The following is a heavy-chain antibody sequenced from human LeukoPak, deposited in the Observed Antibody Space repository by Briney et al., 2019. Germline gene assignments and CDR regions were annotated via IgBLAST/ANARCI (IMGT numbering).Heavy chain of an antibody. Sequence: ASVKVSCKASGYSFTSYYIFWVRQAPGQGLEWVGIVNPVGAVTNYAQKLEGRVTITRDMSTNTMYMELNSLRSEDTAVYYCVRSGCDGGNCFFDYWGQGTLVTVSS. V-gene: IGHV1-46*04. CDR3: VRSGCDGGNCFFDY. J-gene: IGHJ4*02. CDR1: GYSFTSYY. D-gene: IGHD2-15*01. CDR2: VNPVGAVT.